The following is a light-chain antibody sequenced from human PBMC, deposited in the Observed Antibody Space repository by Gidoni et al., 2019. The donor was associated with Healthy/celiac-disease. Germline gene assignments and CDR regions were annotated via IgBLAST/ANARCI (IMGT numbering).Light chain of an antibody. CDR3: QQYGSSPPIT. Sequence: ETVLTQSPGTLSLSPGERATLSCRASQSVSSSYLAWYQQNPGQAPRRLISGASSRATGIPARFSGSGSGTDFTLTISRLEPEDVVVYYCQQYGSSPPITFGQXTRLEIK. J-gene: IGKJ5*01. CDR1: QSVSSSY. V-gene: IGKV3-20*01. CDR2: GAS.